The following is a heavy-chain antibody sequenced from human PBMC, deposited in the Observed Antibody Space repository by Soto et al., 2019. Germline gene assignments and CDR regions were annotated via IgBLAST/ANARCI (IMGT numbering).Heavy chain of an antibody. V-gene: IGHV3-21*06. CDR2: ISRASNVI. CDR1: GFSFHYYT. Sequence: EVLLVESGGGLVKPGESLRLSCAASGFSFHYYTMNWVRQAPGKGLEWVSAISRASNVIFYADSVEGRFTISRDNAQNLLYLNMNSLRAEDTAIYYCATSGDLTAGRAFDFWGQGTVVTLS. CDR3: ATSGDLTAGRAFDF. D-gene: IGHD1-26*01. J-gene: IGHJ3*01.